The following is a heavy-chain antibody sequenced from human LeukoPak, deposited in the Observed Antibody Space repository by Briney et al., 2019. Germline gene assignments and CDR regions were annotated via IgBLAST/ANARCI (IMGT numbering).Heavy chain of an antibody. CDR1: GFTFINFG. CDR2: ISGGGDTT. Sequence: GSLRLSCAASGFTFINFGMSWVRQAPGRGLEWVSGISGGGDTTYYAESVKGRFTISRDNSKNTLFLQMNSLSAEDTAVYYCAKTNGYYDYWGQETLVAVSS. J-gene: IGHJ4*02. D-gene: IGHD3-22*01. CDR3: AKTNGYYDY. V-gene: IGHV3-23*01.